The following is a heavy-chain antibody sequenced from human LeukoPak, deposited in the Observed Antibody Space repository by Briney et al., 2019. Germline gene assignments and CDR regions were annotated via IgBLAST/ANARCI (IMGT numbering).Heavy chain of an antibody. CDR3: ARSPERWLQLLIDY. V-gene: IGHV4-38-2*01. Sequence: SETLSLTCAVSGYSISSGYYWGWIRQPPGKGLEWTGSIYHSGSTYYNPSLKSRVTISVDTSKNQFSLKLSSVTAADTAVYYCARSPERWLQLLIDYWGQGTLVTVSS. CDR1: GYSISSGYY. CDR2: IYHSGST. D-gene: IGHD5-24*01. J-gene: IGHJ4*02.